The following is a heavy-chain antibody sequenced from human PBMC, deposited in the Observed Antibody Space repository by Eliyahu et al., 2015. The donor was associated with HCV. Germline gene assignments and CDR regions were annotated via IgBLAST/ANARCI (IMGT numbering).Heavy chain of an antibody. CDR2: IETKGENYAT. V-gene: IGHV3-73*01. J-gene: IGHJ6*02. D-gene: IGHD1-26*01. Sequence: EVQLVESGGDLVQPGGSLKLSCATSGFXFSGSHMPWVRQASGKGLGWVGRIETKGENYATAYAASVRGRFTISRDDSKNTAFLQMSSLKTEDTAVYYCTYYRREVTANYYYGMDVWGQGTTVTVSS. CDR3: TYYRREVTANYYYGMDV. CDR1: GFXFSGSH.